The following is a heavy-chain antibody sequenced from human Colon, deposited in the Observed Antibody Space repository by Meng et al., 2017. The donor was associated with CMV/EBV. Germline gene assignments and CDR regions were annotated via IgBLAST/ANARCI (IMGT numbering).Heavy chain of an antibody. CDR1: GYTFTSYY. Sequence: SGYTFTSYYMHWVRQAPGQVLGWMGIINPSGGSTSYAQKFQGRVTMTRDTSTSTVYMELSSLRSEDTAVYYCARGPGYGGNSVVLDYWGQGTLVTVSS. V-gene: IGHV1-46*01. CDR3: ARGPGYGGNSVVLDY. J-gene: IGHJ4*02. CDR2: INPSGGST. D-gene: IGHD4-23*01.